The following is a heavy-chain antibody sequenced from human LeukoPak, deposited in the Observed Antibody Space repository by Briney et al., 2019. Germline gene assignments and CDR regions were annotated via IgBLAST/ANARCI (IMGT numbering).Heavy chain of an antibody. CDR2: ISAYNGNT. Sequence: ASVKVSCKASGYTFTSYDISWVRQAPGQGLEWMGWISAYNGNTNYAQKLQGRVTMTTDTSTSTAYMEMRSLRSDDTAVYYCARTIILNIAAAGTGYYFDYWGQGTLVTVSS. CDR1: GYTFTSYD. D-gene: IGHD6-13*01. CDR3: ARTIILNIAAAGTGYYFDY. V-gene: IGHV1-18*01. J-gene: IGHJ4*02.